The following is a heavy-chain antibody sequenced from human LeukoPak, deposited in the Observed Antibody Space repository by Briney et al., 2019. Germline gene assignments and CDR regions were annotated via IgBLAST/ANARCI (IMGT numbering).Heavy chain of an antibody. CDR1: GFIFRSHG. V-gene: IGHV3-48*04. D-gene: IGHD4-17*01. CDR3: ARVRGPTVTTMYFDY. CDR2: ISPGGNTI. J-gene: IGHJ4*02. Sequence: GGSLRLSCAGSGFIFRSHGMIWVRQAPGRGLEGFSYISPGGNTIYYADSMKGRFTVSRDDAKNSLSLHMNSLRAEDTAVYYCARVRGPTVTTMYFDYWGQGTLVTVSS.